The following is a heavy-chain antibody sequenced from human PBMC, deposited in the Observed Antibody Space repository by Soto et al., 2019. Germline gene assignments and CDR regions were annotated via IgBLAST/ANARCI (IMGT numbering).Heavy chain of an antibody. CDR3: ARDGVVVVAATLGTNQVPI. J-gene: IGHJ3*02. CDR2: INPSGDST. CDR1: GYTFTSYY. Sequence: ASVKVSCKASGYTFTSYYMHWVRQAPGQGLEWMGIINPSGDSTSYAQKFQGRVTMTRDTSTSTVYMELSSLRSEDTAVYYCARDGVVVVAATLGTNQVPIWGQGTMVTVSS. V-gene: IGHV1-46*03. D-gene: IGHD2-15*01.